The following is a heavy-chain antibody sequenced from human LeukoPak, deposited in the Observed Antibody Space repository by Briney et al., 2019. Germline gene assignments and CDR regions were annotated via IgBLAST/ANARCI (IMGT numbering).Heavy chain of an antibody. J-gene: IGHJ5*02. CDR3: AKDVARWREQWLAYNWFDP. CDR1: GFTFSSYD. Sequence: GGSLRLSCAASGFTFSSYDMHWVRQAPGKGLEWVAVISYDGSNKYYADSVKGRFTISRDNSKNTLYLQMNSLRAEDTAVYYCAKDVARWREQWLAYNWFDPWGQGTLVTVSS. CDR2: ISYDGSNK. V-gene: IGHV3-30*18. D-gene: IGHD6-19*01.